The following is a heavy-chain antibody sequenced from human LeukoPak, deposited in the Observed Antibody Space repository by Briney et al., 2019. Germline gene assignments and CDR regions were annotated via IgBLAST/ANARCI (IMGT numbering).Heavy chain of an antibody. CDR1: GGSISSYY. CDR2: IDYSGST. J-gene: IGHJ5*02. CDR3: ARARPGRIAAAGHNWFDP. V-gene: IGHV4-59*01. D-gene: IGHD6-13*01. Sequence: SETLSLTCTVSGGSISSYYWSWIRQPPGKGLEWIGYIDYSGSTNYNPSLKSRVTISVDTSKNQFSLKLSSVTAADTAVYYCARARPGRIAAAGHNWFDPWGQGTLVTVSS.